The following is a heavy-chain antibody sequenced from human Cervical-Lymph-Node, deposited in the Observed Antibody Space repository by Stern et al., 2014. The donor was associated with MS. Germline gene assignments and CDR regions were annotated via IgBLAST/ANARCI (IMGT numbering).Heavy chain of an antibody. Sequence: EVQLEESGGGVVRPGGSLRLSWAASGFKFDDFGMTWVPQVPGKGLEWVASISWNANRIEHVESVKGRFAISRDNAKKSLFLEMNSLRVEDTALYHCARDSRIGTTGRTGFDPWGQGTLVTVSS. CDR1: GFKFDDFG. D-gene: IGHD1-7*01. J-gene: IGHJ5*02. V-gene: IGHV3-20*01. CDR3: ARDSRIGTTGRTGFDP. CDR2: ISWNANRI.